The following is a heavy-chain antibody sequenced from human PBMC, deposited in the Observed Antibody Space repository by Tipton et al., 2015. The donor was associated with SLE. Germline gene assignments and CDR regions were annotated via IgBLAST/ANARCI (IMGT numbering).Heavy chain of an antibody. Sequence: LRLSCSVSGDSVSNYFWTWIRQPPGKGLEWIGYIYRSGSTNSNPSLKSRVTISIDTSNNQFSLKLSSVTAADTAMYYCATGTLVGSWYYYMDVWGKGTTVTVSS. CDR3: ATGTLVGSWYYYMDV. CDR2: IYRSGST. V-gene: IGHV4-4*08. D-gene: IGHD1-1*01. J-gene: IGHJ6*03. CDR1: GDSVSNYF.